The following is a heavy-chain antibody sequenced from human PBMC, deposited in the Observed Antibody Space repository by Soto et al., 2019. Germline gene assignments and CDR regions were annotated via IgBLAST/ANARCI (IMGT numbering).Heavy chain of an antibody. CDR1: GYTFTSYY. V-gene: IGHV1-46*03. D-gene: IGHD3-10*01. CDR3: AIITMVRGAAMQEDY. CDR2: INPSGGST. Sequence: GASVKVSCKASGYTFTSYYMHWVRQAPGQGLEWMGIINPSGGSTSYAQKFQGRVTMTRDTSTSTVYMELSSLRSEDTAVYYCAIITMVRGAAMQEDYWGQGTLVTVSS. J-gene: IGHJ4*02.